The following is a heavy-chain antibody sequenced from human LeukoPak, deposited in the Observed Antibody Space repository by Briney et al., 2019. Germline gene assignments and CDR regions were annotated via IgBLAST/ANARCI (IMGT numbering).Heavy chain of an antibody. Sequence: GASVKVSCKASGYTFTSYDINWVRQATGQGLEWMGWMNPNSGNTGYAQKFQGRVTMTRNTSISTAYMELSSLRSEDTAVYYCARGRYYYGSGSYYNIRQIDYWGQGTLVTVSS. CDR2: MNPNSGNT. CDR1: GYTFTSYD. J-gene: IGHJ4*02. V-gene: IGHV1-8*01. D-gene: IGHD3-10*01. CDR3: ARGRYYYGSGSYYNIRQIDY.